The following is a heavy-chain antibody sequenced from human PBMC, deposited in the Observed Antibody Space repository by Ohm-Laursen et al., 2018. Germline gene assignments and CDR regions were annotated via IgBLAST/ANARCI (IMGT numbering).Heavy chain of an antibody. D-gene: IGHD3-3*01. CDR1: GFTFSSYA. V-gene: IGHV3-23*01. Sequence: SLRLSCTASGFTFSSYAMSWVRQAPGKGLEWVSAISGSGGSTYYADSVKGRFTISRDNSKNTLYLQMNSLRAEDTAVYYCAKGGRVYDFWSGYFSWFDPRGQGTLVTVSS. CDR2: ISGSGGST. J-gene: IGHJ5*02. CDR3: AKGGRVYDFWSGYFSWFDP.